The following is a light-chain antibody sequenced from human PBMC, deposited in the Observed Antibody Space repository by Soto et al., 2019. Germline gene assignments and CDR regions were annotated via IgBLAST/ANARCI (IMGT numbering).Light chain of an antibody. Sequence: DIQLTQSPSLLSASVGDRVTITCRASQGISSYLAWYQQKPGKAPKLLIYAVSILQSGVPSRFSGSGSGTEFTLTISSLQPDDFATYYCQHYNSYSEAFGQGTKVELK. V-gene: IGKV1-9*01. J-gene: IGKJ1*01. CDR1: QGISSY. CDR3: QHYNSYSEA. CDR2: AVS.